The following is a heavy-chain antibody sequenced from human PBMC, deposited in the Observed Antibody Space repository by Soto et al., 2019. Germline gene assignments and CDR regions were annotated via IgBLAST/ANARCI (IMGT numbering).Heavy chain of an antibody. D-gene: IGHD2-8*01. J-gene: IGHJ6*02. V-gene: IGHV1-2*04. CDR1: GYTFTGYY. CDR2: INPNSGGT. Sequence: ASVKVSCKASGYTFTGYYRHWVRQAPGQGLEWMGWINPNSGGTNYAQKFQGWVTITRDTSISTAYMELSRLRSDDTAVYYCAIGGPLLCTNGVCQYYYYYGMDVWGQGTTVTVSS. CDR3: AIGGPLLCTNGVCQYYYYYGMDV.